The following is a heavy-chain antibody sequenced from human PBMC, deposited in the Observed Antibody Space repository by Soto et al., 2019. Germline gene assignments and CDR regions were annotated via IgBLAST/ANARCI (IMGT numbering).Heavy chain of an antibody. CDR3: ARVRLGSLTSGPYYYGMDV. Sequence: QVQLVESGGGLVKPGGSLRLSCAASGFTFSDYYMSWIRQAPGKGLEWVSYISSSSSYTNYADSVKGRFTISRDNAKNSLYLQMNSLRAEDTAVYYCARVRLGSLTSGPYYYGMDVWGQGTTVTVSS. CDR2: ISSSSSYT. D-gene: IGHD5-12*01. V-gene: IGHV3-11*06. CDR1: GFTFSDYY. J-gene: IGHJ6*02.